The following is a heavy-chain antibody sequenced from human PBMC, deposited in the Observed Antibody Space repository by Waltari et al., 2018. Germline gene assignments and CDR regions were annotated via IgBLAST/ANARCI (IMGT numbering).Heavy chain of an antibody. J-gene: IGHJ4*02. V-gene: IGHV1-69-2*01. Sequence: VQLVQSGAEVKKPGASVKVSCKASGYTFTDYYMHWVQQAPGKGLEWMGLVDPEDGETIYAEKCQGRVTITADTSTDTAYMELSSLRSEDTAVYYCARIMITFGGVIGNDYWGQGTLVTVSS. CDR2: VDPEDGET. CDR3: ARIMITFGGVIGNDY. D-gene: IGHD3-16*02. CDR1: GYTFTDYY.